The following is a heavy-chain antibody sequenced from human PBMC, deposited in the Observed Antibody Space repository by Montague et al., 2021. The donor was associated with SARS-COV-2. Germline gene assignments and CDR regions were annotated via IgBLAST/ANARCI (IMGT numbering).Heavy chain of an antibody. CDR3: ARLKRYFDSSGSPSAFDF. CDR2: IYYTGNT. D-gene: IGHD3-22*01. Sequence: SETLSLTCTVSGGSITNNIYYWAWIRQPPGKGLEWIGSIYYTGNTYYNPSLKSRVTISVVTSKNHSTLKLGSVTAAETAVYYCARLKRYFDSSGSPSAFDFWGQGTKVTVSS. J-gene: IGHJ3*01. V-gene: IGHV4-39*02. CDR1: GGSITNNIYY.